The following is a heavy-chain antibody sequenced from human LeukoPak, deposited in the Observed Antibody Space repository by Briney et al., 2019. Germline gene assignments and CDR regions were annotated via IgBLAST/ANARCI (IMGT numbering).Heavy chain of an antibody. J-gene: IGHJ3*02. D-gene: IGHD3-22*01. CDR2: INPSGGST. CDR1: GYTFTSYY. V-gene: IGHV1-46*01. Sequence: ASVKVSCKASGYTFTSYYMHWVRQAPGQGLEWMGIINPSGGSTSYAQKFQGRVTMTRDMSTSTVYMELSSLRSEDTAVYYCARDGGYYYDSSGYYCAFDIWGQGTMVTVSS. CDR3: ARDGGYYYDSSGYYCAFDI.